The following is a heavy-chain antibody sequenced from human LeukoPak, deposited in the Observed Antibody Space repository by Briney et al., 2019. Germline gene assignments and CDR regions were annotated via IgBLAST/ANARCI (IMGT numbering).Heavy chain of an antibody. J-gene: IGHJ3*02. D-gene: IGHD1-26*01. CDR3: ATPRLGGSYGGDAFDI. V-gene: IGHV1-24*01. Sequence: GASVKVSCKVSGYTLTELSMHWVRQAPGKGLEWMGGFDPEDGETIYAQKFQGRVTMTEDTSTDTAYMELSSLRSEDTAVYYCATPRLGGSYGGDAFDIWGQGTMVTVSS. CDR2: FDPEDGET. CDR1: GYTLTELS.